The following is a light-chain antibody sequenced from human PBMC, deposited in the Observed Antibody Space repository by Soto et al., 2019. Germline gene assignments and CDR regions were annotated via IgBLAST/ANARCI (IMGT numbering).Light chain of an antibody. CDR1: SSDVGGYNS. Sequence: QSALTQPASVSGSPGQSITISCTGTSSDVGGYNSVSWYQQHPGKAPKLVIYDVGNRPSGVSDRFSGSKSGNTASLTISGLQAEDEAEYYCSSYTSSSTYVLGAGTKVTVL. V-gene: IGLV2-14*01. CDR2: DVG. CDR3: SSYTSSSTYV. J-gene: IGLJ1*01.